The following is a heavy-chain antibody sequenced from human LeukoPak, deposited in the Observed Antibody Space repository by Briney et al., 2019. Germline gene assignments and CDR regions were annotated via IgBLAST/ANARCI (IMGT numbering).Heavy chain of an antibody. J-gene: IGHJ4*02. CDR2: IYHSGST. CDR1: GYSISSAYY. Sequence: PSETLSLTCAVSGYSISSAYYWGWIRQPPGKGLEWIGTIYHSGSTYYNPSLKSRVTISVDTAKNQFSLKLSSVTAADTAVYYCARDRIIGGYYFDYWGQGTLVTVSS. D-gene: IGHD3-10*01. V-gene: IGHV4-38-2*02. CDR3: ARDRIIGGYYFDY.